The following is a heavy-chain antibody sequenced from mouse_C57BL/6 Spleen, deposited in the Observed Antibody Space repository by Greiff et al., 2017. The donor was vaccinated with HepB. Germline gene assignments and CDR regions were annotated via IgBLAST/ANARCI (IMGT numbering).Heavy chain of an antibody. CDR3: TTGQLGYAMDY. CDR2: IDPENVDT. Sequence: VQLKQSGAELVRPGASVKLSCTASGFNIKDDYMHWVKQRPEQGLEWIGWIDPENVDTEYASKFQGKATITADTSSNTAYLQLSSLTSEDTAVYYCTTGQLGYAMDYWGQGTSVTVSS. V-gene: IGHV14-4*01. CDR1: GFNIKDDY. J-gene: IGHJ4*01. D-gene: IGHD4-1*02.